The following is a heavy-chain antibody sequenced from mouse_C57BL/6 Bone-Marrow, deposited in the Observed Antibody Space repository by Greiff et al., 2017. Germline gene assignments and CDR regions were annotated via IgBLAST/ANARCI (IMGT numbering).Heavy chain of an antibody. V-gene: IGHV1-64*01. CDR1: GYTFTSYW. CDR2: IHPNSGST. CDR3: VSEVDWGPFAY. J-gene: IGHJ3*01. Sequence: VQLQQPGAELVKPGASVKLSCKASGYTFTSYWMHWVKQRPRQGLEWIGTIHPNSGSTNYNEKFKSKATLTVDKSSSTAYMQLRSLTSADSADYYSVSEVDWGPFAYWGQGTLLTVSA. D-gene: IGHD4-1*01.